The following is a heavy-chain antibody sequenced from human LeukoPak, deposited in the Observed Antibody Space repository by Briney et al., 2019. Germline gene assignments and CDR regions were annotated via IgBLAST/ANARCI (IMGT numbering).Heavy chain of an antibody. D-gene: IGHD6-19*01. CDR3: ARDTQTYSSGWYKSYHYYGMDV. V-gene: IGHV3-7*01. Sequence: GGSLRLSCAASGFTFSSYWMSWVRQAPGKGLEWVANIKQDGSEKYYVDSVKGRFTISRDNAKNSLYLQMNSLRAEDTAVYYCARDTQTYSSGWYKSYHYYGMDVWGQGTTVTVSS. CDR1: GFTFSSYW. CDR2: IKQDGSEK. J-gene: IGHJ6*02.